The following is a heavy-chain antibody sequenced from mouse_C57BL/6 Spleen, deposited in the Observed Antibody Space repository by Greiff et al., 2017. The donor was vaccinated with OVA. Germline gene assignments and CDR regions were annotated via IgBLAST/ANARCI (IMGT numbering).Heavy chain of an antibody. CDR1: GYTFTSYW. CDR3: ARRAYDSKDYAMDY. V-gene: IGHV1-69*01. J-gene: IGHJ4*01. D-gene: IGHD6-5*01. CDR2: IDPSASYT. Sequence: VQLQQPGAELVMPGASVKLSCKASGYTFTSYWMHWVKQRPGQGLEWIGEIDPSASYTNYNQKFKGKSTLTVDKTSSTAYMQLSSLTSEDSAVYYCARRAYDSKDYAMDYWGQGTSVTVSS.